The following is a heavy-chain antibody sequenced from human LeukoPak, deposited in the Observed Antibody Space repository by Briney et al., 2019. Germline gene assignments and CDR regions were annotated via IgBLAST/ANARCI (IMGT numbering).Heavy chain of an antibody. CDR1: GYTFTSYY. Sequence: ASVKVSCKASGYTFTSYYMHWVRQAPGQGLEWMGIINPSGGSTSYAQKFQGRVTMTRDTSTSTVYMELNSLRAEDTAVYYCAKTPGYCSSTSCPEYFQHWGQGTLVTVSS. J-gene: IGHJ1*01. V-gene: IGHV1-46*01. D-gene: IGHD2-2*01. CDR2: INPSGGST. CDR3: AKTPGYCSSTSCPEYFQH.